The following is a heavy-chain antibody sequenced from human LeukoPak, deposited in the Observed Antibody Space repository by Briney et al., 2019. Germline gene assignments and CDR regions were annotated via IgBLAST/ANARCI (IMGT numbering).Heavy chain of an antibody. V-gene: IGHV3-48*01. J-gene: IGHJ4*02. Sequence: TGGSLRLSCAASGFTFSSYSMNWVRQAPGKGLEWVSYISSSSSTIYYADSVKGRFTISRDNAKNSLYLQMNSLRAEDTAVYYCARELAVAGGGILDYWGQGTLVTVSS. D-gene: IGHD6-19*01. CDR1: GFTFSSYS. CDR3: ARELAVAGGGILDY. CDR2: ISSSSSTI.